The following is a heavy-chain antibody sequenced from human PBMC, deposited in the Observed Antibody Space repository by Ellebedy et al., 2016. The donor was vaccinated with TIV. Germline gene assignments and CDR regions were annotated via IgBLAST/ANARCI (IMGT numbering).Heavy chain of an antibody. V-gene: IGHV3-21*01. CDR1: GFIFSSYT. Sequence: GESLKISCAASGFIFSSYTMNSVRPAPRTGLESVSSITSNGRHIDYADSVRARFAISRDNAGGSLWLQMSSLRAEDTALYYCAREFDIGQPSAFDYWGQGILVTVSS. J-gene: IGHJ4*02. CDR2: ITSNGRHI. D-gene: IGHD2-15*01. CDR3: AREFDIGQPSAFDY.